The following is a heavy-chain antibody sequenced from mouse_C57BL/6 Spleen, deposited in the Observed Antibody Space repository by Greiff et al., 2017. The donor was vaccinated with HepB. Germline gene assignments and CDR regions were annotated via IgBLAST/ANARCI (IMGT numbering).Heavy chain of an antibody. CDR3: ARSPGRGYYAMDY. CDR1: GYTFTSYT. D-gene: IGHD3-3*01. Sequence: VQLVESGAELARPGASVKMSCKASGYTFTSYTMHWVKQRPGQGLEWIGYINPSSGYTKYNQRFKDKATLTADKSSSTAYMQLSSLTSEDSAVYYCARSPGRGYYAMDYWGQGTSVTVSS. CDR2: INPSSGYT. J-gene: IGHJ4*01. V-gene: IGHV1-4*01.